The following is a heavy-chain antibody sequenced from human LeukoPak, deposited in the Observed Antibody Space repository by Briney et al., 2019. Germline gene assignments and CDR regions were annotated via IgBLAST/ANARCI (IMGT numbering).Heavy chain of an antibody. CDR2: IYYSGST. J-gene: IGHJ4*02. CDR3: ARHGGEGRYGGY. D-gene: IGHD3-16*01. CDR1: GGSISSSSYY. Sequence: SETLSLTCTVSGGSISSSSYYWGWIRQPPGKGLEWIGSIYYSGSTYFNPSLKSRVTISVDTSKNQFSLKLSSVTAADTAVYYCARHGGEGRYGGYWGQGTLVTVSS. V-gene: IGHV4-39*01.